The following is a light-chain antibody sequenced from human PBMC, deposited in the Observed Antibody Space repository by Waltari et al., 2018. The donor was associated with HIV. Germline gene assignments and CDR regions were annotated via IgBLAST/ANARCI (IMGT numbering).Light chain of an antibody. CDR2: GAS. J-gene: IGKJ2*01. V-gene: IGKV4-1*01. CDR3: QQYYNTPYT. Sequence: DFVMSQSPDSLAVSLAEMSSITCQSTQSVLYRSNNMNYLSWYQQKAGQPPKLLIYGASTRASGVPDRIRGSGSGTDFTLTINSLEAEDVAVYYCQQYYNTPYTFGQGTKLEIK. CDR1: QSVLYRSNNMNY.